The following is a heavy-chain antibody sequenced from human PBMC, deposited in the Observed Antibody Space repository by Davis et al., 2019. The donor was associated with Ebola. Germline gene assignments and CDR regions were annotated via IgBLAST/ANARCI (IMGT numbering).Heavy chain of an antibody. CDR1: EFTFSDYW. J-gene: IGHJ4*02. D-gene: IGHD2-2*01. V-gene: IGHV3-74*01. CDR2: INPDGSFT. Sequence: PGGSLRLSCAASEFTFSDYWMHWVRHAPGKGLVWVSRINPDGSFTDYADSVKGRFTISRDNARNTVSLQMNSLRAEDTALYYCARSSYQPDWWGQGTLVTVSS. CDR3: ARSSYQPDW.